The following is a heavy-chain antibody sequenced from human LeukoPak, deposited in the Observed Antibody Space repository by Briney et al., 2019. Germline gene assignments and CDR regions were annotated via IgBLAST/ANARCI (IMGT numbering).Heavy chain of an antibody. D-gene: IGHD6-6*01. J-gene: IGHJ4*02. V-gene: IGHV3-53*01. Sequence: GGSLRLSCAASGFTASNNYMSWVRQAPGKGLEWVSVIHSVGTTYYADSVKGRFTISRDNAKNSLYLQMNSLRAEDTAVYYCARDQVSSSSTIAYWGQGTLVTVSS. CDR1: GFTASNNY. CDR2: IHSVGTT. CDR3: ARDQVSSSSTIAY.